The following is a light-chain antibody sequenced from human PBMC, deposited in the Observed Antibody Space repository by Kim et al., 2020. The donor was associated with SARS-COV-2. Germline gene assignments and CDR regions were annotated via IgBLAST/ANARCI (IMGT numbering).Light chain of an antibody. CDR3: YSAADNNLGV. J-gene: IGLJ3*02. CDR1: VLAKKY. Sequence: SYELTQPSSVSVSPGQTARITCSGDVLAKKYARWFQQKPGQAPVLVIYKDNERHSEIPERFSGSSSGTTVTLTISGAQVEDEADYYCYSAADNNLGVFGGGTQLTVL. V-gene: IGLV3-27*01. CDR2: KDN.